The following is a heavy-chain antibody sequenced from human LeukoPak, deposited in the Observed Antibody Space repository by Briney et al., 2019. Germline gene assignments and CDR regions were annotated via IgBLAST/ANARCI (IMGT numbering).Heavy chain of an antibody. Sequence: GGSLRLSCAASGFTFSSYAMSWVRQAPGKGLEWVSAISDSGDITTYADSVKGRFTISRDNSKNTLYLQMNSLRAEDTAVYYCAKAVRYSSSDVLDYWGQGTLVTVSS. D-gene: IGHD6-6*01. CDR2: ISDSGDIT. J-gene: IGHJ4*02. CDR3: AKAVRYSSSDVLDY. CDR1: GFTFSSYA. V-gene: IGHV3-23*01.